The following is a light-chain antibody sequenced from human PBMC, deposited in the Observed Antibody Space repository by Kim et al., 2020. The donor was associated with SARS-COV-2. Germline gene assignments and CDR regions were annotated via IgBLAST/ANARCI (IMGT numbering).Light chain of an antibody. Sequence: SYELTQTPSLSVFPGQTATITCSGDALPKQFAYWYQQRPGQAPTVVIYKDTERPSRIPERFSGATSGTTVTLTISEVQAEDEAYYYCQSSDSSGKVVVFGGGTRRTVL. V-gene: IGLV3-25*03. CDR1: ALPKQF. CDR2: KDT. CDR3: QSSDSSGKVVV. J-gene: IGLJ2*01.